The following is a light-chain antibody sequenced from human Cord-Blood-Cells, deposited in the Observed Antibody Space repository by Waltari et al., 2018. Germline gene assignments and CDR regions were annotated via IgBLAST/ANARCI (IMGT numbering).Light chain of an antibody. J-gene: IGKJ3*01. CDR2: AAS. CDR3: QQSYSTPVT. Sequence: DIQMTQSPSSLSASVGDRVTITCRASQSISSYLNWYQQKPGKAPKLLIYAASSLQSGVPSRFSGSGAGTDFTLTISSLQPEDCATYYCQQSYSTPVTFGPGTKVDIK. CDR1: QSISSY. V-gene: IGKV1-39*01.